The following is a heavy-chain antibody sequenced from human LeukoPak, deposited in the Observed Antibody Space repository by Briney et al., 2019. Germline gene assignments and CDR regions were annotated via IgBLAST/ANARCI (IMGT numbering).Heavy chain of an antibody. D-gene: IGHD5-18*01. J-gene: IGHJ4*02. Sequence: QAGGSLRLSCAASGFTFSSYAMHWVRQAPGKGLEWVAVISYDGSNKYYADSVKGRFTISRDNSKNTLYLQMNSLRAEDTAVYYCARDTAMVLDYWGREPWSPSPQ. CDR3: ARDTAMVLDY. CDR2: ISYDGSNK. V-gene: IGHV3-30*04. CDR1: GFTFSSYA.